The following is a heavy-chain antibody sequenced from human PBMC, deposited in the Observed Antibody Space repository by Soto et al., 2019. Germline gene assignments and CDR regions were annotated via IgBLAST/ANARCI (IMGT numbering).Heavy chain of an antibody. CDR2: IKQDGSEK. CDR3: ARGPSSGYSGYAARIQLWFFGY. Sequence: PGGSLRLSCAASGFTFSSYWMSWVRQAPGRGLEWVANIKQDGSEKYYVDSVKGRFTISRDNAKNSLYLQMNGLRAEDTAVYYCARGPSSGYSGYAARIQLWFFGYWGQGTLVTVSS. CDR1: GFTFSSYW. D-gene: IGHD5-12*01. J-gene: IGHJ4*02. V-gene: IGHV3-7*03.